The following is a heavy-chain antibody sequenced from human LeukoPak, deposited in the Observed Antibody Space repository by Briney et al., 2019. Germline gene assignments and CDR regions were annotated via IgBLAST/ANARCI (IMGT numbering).Heavy chain of an antibody. CDR1: GFTFSSYA. D-gene: IGHD3-22*01. J-gene: IGHJ4*02. CDR2: ISGGGGST. V-gene: IGHV3-23*01. Sequence: GGSLRLSCAASGFTFSSYAMSWVRQAPGKGLEWVSAISGGGGSTHYADSVKGRFTISRDNSKNTLYLQVSSLRAGDTAVYYCAKSSYYDSSGYYREYYFDYWGQGTLVTVSS. CDR3: AKSSYYDSSGYYREYYFDY.